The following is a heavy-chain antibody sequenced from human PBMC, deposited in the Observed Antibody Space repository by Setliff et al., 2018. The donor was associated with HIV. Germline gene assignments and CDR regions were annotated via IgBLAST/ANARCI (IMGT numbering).Heavy chain of an antibody. CDR1: GDSIRSYY. J-gene: IGHJ4*02. Sequence: SETLSLTCTVSGDSIRSYYWSWIRQPPGKGLEWIGNMYYRGSTYYNPSLKSRVIISVDTSKNQFSLKLSSVTAADTAVYYCARQGSLCPDCYLDSWGQGTLVTVSS. CDR2: MYYRGST. D-gene: IGHD2-21*01. V-gene: IGHV4-59*04. CDR3: ARQGSLCPDCYLDS.